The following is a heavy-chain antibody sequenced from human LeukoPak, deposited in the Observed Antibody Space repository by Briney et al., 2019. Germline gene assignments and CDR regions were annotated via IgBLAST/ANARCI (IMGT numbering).Heavy chain of an antibody. J-gene: IGHJ6*02. Sequence: GGSLRLSCAASGFTFSSYSMNWVRQAPGKGLEWVSSISSSSSYIYYADSVKGRFTISRDNAKNSLYLQMNSLRAEDTAVYYCARAPDGYYYDSSPRAQDYYGMDVWGQGTTVTVSS. D-gene: IGHD3-22*01. CDR3: ARAPDGYYYDSSPRAQDYYGMDV. CDR2: ISSSSSYI. CDR1: GFTFSSYS. V-gene: IGHV3-21*01.